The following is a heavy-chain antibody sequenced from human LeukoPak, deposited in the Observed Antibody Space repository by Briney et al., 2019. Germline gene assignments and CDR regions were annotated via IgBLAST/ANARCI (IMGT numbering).Heavy chain of an antibody. V-gene: IGHV3-30-3*01. CDR3: ASSALRFLDLPPFDY. J-gene: IGHJ4*02. Sequence: GGSLRLSCAASGFTFSSYAMHWVRQAPGKGLEWVAVISYDGSNKYYADSVKGRFTISRDNSKSTLYLQMNSLRAEDTAVYYCASSALRFLDLPPFDYWGQGTLVTVSS. CDR1: GFTFSSYA. CDR2: ISYDGSNK. D-gene: IGHD3-3*01.